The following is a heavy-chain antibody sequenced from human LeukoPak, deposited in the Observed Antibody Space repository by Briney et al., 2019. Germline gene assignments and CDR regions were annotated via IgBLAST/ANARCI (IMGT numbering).Heavy chain of an antibody. CDR2: IYPGDSDT. CDR1: GYSFTNYW. Sequence: GESLKISCKGSGYSFTNYWIGWVRQMPGKGLELMGIIYPGDSDTRYSPSFQAQVTISADKSISTAYLQWSSLKASDTAMYYCARHSRQWLSNNWFDPWGQGTLVTVSS. J-gene: IGHJ5*02. D-gene: IGHD6-19*01. CDR3: ARHSRQWLSNNWFDP. V-gene: IGHV5-51*01.